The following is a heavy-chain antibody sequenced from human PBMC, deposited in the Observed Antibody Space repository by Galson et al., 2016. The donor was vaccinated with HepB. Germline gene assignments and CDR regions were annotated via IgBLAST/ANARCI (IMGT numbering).Heavy chain of an antibody. CDR1: GYSFANYH. V-gene: IGHV1-46*01. D-gene: IGHD1-1*01. CDR3: AKDSNNWSFDY. Sequence: SVKVSCKASGYSFANYHMQWVRQAPGQGLEWMGTIHPSGVTTNLARKFRDRLTLTRDTSTGTFYLELTSLRSGDTAIYFCAKDSNNWSFDYWGQGTLVTVS. J-gene: IGHJ4*02. CDR2: IHPSGVTT.